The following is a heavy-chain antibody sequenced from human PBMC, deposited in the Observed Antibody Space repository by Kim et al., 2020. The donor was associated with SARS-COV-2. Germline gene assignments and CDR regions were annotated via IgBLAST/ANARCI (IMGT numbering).Heavy chain of an antibody. V-gene: IGHV3-23*01. Sequence: STNYADSGKGRFTITRDNSRNTVHLRMDSLRAEDTALYYCARVSYGDYVDHWGQGILVTVSS. CDR3: ARVSYGDYVDH. J-gene: IGHJ4*02. CDR2: ST. D-gene: IGHD5-18*01.